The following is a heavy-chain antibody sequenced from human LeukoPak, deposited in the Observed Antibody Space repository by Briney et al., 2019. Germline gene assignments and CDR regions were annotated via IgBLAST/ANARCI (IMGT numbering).Heavy chain of an antibody. J-gene: IGHJ4*02. Sequence: SETLSLTCTVSGGSISSYYWGWIRQPPGKGLEWIGSIYYSGSTYYNLSLKSRATISVDTSKNQFSLKLSSVTAADTAVYYCARHAWDFGRRKLDYWGQGTLVIVSS. CDR3: ARHAWDFGRRKLDY. V-gene: IGHV4-39*01. D-gene: IGHD3-3*01. CDR1: GGSISSYY. CDR2: IYYSGST.